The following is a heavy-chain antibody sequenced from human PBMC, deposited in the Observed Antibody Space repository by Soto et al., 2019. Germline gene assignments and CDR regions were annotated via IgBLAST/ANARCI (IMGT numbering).Heavy chain of an antibody. V-gene: IGHV3-53*01. D-gene: IGHD3-16*01. Sequence: PEGSLRLSCAASGFTVSDNYITWVRQAPGKGPEWVSLLYSGGRIYYADSVKGRFTISRDTSKTTLYLQMNSLRTEDTVVYYCARSDRDYAYALNVWGQGTTVTVSS. CDR3: ARSDRDYAYALNV. CDR2: LYSGGRI. J-gene: IGHJ6*02. CDR1: GFTVSDNY.